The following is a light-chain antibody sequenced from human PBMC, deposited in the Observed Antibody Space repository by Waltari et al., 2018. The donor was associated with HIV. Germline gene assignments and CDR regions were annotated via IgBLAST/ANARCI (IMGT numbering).Light chain of an antibody. CDR2: DVS. J-gene: IGLJ1*01. CDR1: SSDGGGSNS. V-gene: IGLV2-14*01. Sequence: QSALTQPASGSGSPGQSITISCTGTSSDGGGSNSDTWYQQHPGKAPKFMIYDVSNRPSGVSNRFSGSKSGNTASLTISGLQAEDEADYYCTSYTSSSGYVFGTGTKVTVL. CDR3: TSYTSSSGYV.